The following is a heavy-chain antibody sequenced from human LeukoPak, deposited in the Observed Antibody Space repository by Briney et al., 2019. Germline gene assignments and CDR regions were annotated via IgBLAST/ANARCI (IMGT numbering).Heavy chain of an antibody. CDR1: GGTFSSYA. J-gene: IGHJ6*02. D-gene: IGHD6-13*01. V-gene: IGHV1-69*04. CDR3: ASLIREPGIAAAGLTRHYYYYGMDV. Sequence: SVKVSCKASGGTFSSYAISWVRQAPGQGLEWMGRIIPILGIANYAQKFQGRVTITADKSTSTAYMELSSLRSEDTAVYYCASLIREPGIAAAGLTRHYYYYGMDVWGQGTTVTVSS. CDR2: IIPILGIA.